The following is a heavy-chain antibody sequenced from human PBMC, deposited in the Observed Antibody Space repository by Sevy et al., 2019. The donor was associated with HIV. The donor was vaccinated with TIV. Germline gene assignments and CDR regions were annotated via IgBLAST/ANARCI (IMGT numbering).Heavy chain of an antibody. CDR3: ARVTMVRGVIGWFDP. CDR1: GYTFTGYY. J-gene: IGHJ5*02. D-gene: IGHD3-10*01. Sequence: ASVKVSCKASGYTFTGYYMHWVRQAPGQGLEWMGWINPNSGGTNYAQTFQGRVTMTRDTSISTAYMELSRLRSDDTAVYYCARVTMVRGVIGWFDPWGQGTLVTVSS. V-gene: IGHV1-2*02. CDR2: INPNSGGT.